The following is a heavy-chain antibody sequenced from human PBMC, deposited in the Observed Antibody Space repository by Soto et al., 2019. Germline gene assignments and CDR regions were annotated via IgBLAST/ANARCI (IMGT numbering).Heavy chain of an antibody. CDR1: GGSFSGYY. CDR3: AREEVPQWFTRGYYGMDV. CDR2: INHSGST. Sequence: QVPLQQWGAGLLRPSETLSLTCAVHGGSFSGYYWTWIRQPPGKGLEWIGDINHSGSTNYNSSLKSRVTISVDTSKNQLSLKLRSVTAADTAVYYCAREEVPQWFTRGYYGMDVWGQGTTVTVSS. J-gene: IGHJ6*02. D-gene: IGHD2-2*01. V-gene: IGHV4-34*01.